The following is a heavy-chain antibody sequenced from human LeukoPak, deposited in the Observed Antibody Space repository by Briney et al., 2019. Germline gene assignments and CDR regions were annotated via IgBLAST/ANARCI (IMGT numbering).Heavy chain of an antibody. CDR1: AFTFNTYW. V-gene: IGHV3-74*01. CDR2: INGDESST. J-gene: IGHJ4*02. D-gene: IGHD1-26*01. CDR3: ARGAKWAYYFDY. Sequence: PGGSLRLSCAASAFTFNTYWMHWVRQVPGRGLVWVSRINGDESSTNYADSVKGRFTISRDNAKDTLYLHMNSLTAEDTAVYYCARGAKWAYYFDYWGQGTLVTVSS.